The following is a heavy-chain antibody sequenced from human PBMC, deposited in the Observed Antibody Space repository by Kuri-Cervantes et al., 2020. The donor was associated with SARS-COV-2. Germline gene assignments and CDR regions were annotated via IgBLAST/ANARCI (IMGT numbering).Heavy chain of an antibody. CDR1: GGSFSGYY. J-gene: IGHJ3*02. CDR3: ARVVPAQGGSGAFDI. CDR2: INHSGST. V-gene: IGHV4-34*01. D-gene: IGHD2-2*01. Sequence: GSLTLSCAVYGGSFSGYYWSWIRQPPGKGLEWIGEINHSGSTNYNPSLKSRVTIPVDTSKNQFSLKLSSVTAADTAVYCCARVVPAQGGSGAFDIWGQGTMVTVSS.